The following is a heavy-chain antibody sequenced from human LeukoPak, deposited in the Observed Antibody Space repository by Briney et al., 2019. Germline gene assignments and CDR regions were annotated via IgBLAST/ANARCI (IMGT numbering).Heavy chain of an antibody. CDR1: GFTFSNYA. D-gene: IGHD2/OR15-2a*01. CDR3: AKESTTYYYYGMHV. Sequence: GGSLRLSCAASGFTFSNYAMHWVRQAPGKGLKWVAVISYDGTNKYYPDSVKGRFTISRDNSYNTLYLQVDSLTAEDTAVYYCAKESTTYYYYGMHVWGQGTMVTVSS. J-gene: IGHJ6*02. CDR2: ISYDGTNK. V-gene: IGHV3-30*18.